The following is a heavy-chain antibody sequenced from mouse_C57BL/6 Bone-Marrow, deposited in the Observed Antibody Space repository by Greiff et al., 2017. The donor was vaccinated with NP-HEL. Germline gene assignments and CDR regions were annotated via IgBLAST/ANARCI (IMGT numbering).Heavy chain of an antibody. CDR1: GYTFTNYW. D-gene: IGHD1-1*02. J-gene: IGHJ4*01. CDR2: IYPGGGYT. CDR3: ARWGGYYAMDY. Sequence: VQLVESGAELVRPGTSVKMSCKASGYTFTNYWIGWAKQRPGHGLEWIGDIYPGGGYTNYNEKFKGKATLTADKSSSTAYMQFSSLTSEDSAIYYCARWGGYYAMDYWGQGTSVTVSS. V-gene: IGHV1-63*01.